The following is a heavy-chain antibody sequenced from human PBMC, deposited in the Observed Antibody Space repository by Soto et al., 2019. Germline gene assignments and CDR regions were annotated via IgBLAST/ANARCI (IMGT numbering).Heavy chain of an antibody. D-gene: IGHD2-21*01. CDR2: INPNSGGT. V-gene: IGHV1-2*04. Sequence: ASVKVSCKASGYTFTGYYMHWVRQAPGQGLEWMGWINPNSGGTNYAQKFQGWVTMTRDTSISTANMELSRLRSDDTAVYYCARDSAVDWPGASDIWGQGTMVTVSS. CDR1: GYTFTGYY. J-gene: IGHJ3*02. CDR3: ARDSAVDWPGASDI.